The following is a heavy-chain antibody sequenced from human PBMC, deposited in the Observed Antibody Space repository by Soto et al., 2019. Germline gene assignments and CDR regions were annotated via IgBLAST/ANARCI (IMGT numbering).Heavy chain of an antibody. D-gene: IGHD5-18*01. V-gene: IGHV4-59*01. CDR3: ARSGTAMVLVDY. Sequence: PSETLSRTCTVSGGSISSYFWSWIRQPPGKGLEWIGYIYYSGSTNYNPSLKSRVTISVDTSKNQFSLKLSSVTAADTAVYYCARSGTAMVLVDYWGQGTLVTVSS. CDR1: GGSISSYF. J-gene: IGHJ4*02. CDR2: IYYSGST.